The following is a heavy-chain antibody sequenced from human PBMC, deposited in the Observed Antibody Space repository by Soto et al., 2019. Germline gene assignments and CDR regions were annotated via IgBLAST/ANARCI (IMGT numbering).Heavy chain of an antibody. Sequence: EVQLVESGGGLVQPGGSLRLSCAASGFTVSSNYMSWVRQAPGKGLEWVSVIYSGGSTYYADSVKDRFTISRDNSKNTLYLQMNSLRAEDTAVYYCARAGGYDILTGYSKGRWYFDYWGQGTLVTVSS. CDR3: ARAGGYDILTGYSKGRWYFDY. J-gene: IGHJ4*02. CDR1: GFTVSSNY. V-gene: IGHV3-66*01. CDR2: IYSGGST. D-gene: IGHD3-9*01.